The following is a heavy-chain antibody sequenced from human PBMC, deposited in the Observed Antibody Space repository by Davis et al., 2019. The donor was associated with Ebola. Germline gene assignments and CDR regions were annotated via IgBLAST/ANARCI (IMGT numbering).Heavy chain of an antibody. D-gene: IGHD5/OR15-5a*01. CDR3: ARGIGSVTARFDP. J-gene: IGHJ5*02. CDR1: GGSISSYY. V-gene: IGHV4-59*01. CDR2: IYYSGST. Sequence: SETLSLTCTVSGGSISSYYWSWIRQPPGKGLEWIGYIYYSGSTNYNPSLKSRVTISVDTSKNQFSLKLSSVTAADTAVYYCARGIGSVTARFDPWGQGTLVSVSS.